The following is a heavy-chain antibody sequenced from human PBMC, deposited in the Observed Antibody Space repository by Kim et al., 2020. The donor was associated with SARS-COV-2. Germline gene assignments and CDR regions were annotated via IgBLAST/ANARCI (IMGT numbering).Heavy chain of an antibody. CDR2: INAGNGNT. V-gene: IGHV1-3*01. D-gene: IGHD6-13*01. J-gene: IGHJ6*02. CDR1: GYTFTSYA. Sequence: ASVKVSCKASGYTFTSYAMHWVRQAPGQRLEWMGWINAGNGNTKYSQKFQGRVTITRDTSASTAYMERSSLRSEDTAVYYCARGGSSSWYALYYYYGMDVWGQGTTVTVSS. CDR3: ARGGSSSWYALYYYYGMDV.